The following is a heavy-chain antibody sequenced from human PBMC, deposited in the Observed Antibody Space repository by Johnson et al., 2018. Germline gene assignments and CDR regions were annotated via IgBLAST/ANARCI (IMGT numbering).Heavy chain of an antibody. V-gene: IGHV3-30*18. CDR2: ISYDGSNK. CDR3: AKDLYSYDYYGMDV. J-gene: IGHJ6*02. Sequence: QVQLVQSGGGVVQPGRSLRLSCAASGFTFSNYGMHWVRQAPGKGLEWVAVISYDGSNKYYADSVKGRFTISRDNSKNSLYLQMNSLRTEDTALYYCAKDLYSYDYYGMDVWGQGTTVTVSS. D-gene: IGHD5-18*01. CDR1: GFTFSNYG.